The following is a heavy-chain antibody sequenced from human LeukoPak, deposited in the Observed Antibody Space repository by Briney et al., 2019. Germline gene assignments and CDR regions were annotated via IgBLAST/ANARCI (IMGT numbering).Heavy chain of an antibody. V-gene: IGHV4-39*01. J-gene: IGHJ4*02. Sequence: SETLSLTCTVSGGSISSSSYYWGWIRQPRGKGLEWIGSIYYSGSTYYNPSLKSRVTISVDTSKNQFSLKLSSVTAADTAVYYCAGIAVAGTSLADWGQGTLVTVSS. D-gene: IGHD6-19*01. CDR1: GGSISSSSYY. CDR2: IYYSGST. CDR3: AGIAVAGTSLAD.